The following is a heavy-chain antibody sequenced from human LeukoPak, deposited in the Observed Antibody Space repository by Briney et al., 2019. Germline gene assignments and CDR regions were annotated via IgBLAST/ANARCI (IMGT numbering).Heavy chain of an antibody. CDR1: GFTFSDAW. D-gene: IGHD5-18*01. CDR3: AKDTRSATDMDLDY. V-gene: IGHV3-15*01. CDR2: IKSKTDGGTT. Sequence: GGSLRLSCAASGFTFSDAWMSWVRQAPGKGLEWVGRIKSKTDGGTTDYAAPVKGRFTISRDDSKNTLYLQMNSLKTEDTAVYYCAKDTRSATDMDLDYWGQGTLVTVSS. J-gene: IGHJ4*02.